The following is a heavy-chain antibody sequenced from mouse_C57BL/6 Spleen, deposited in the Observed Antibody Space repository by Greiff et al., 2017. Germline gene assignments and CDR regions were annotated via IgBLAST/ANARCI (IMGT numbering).Heavy chain of an antibody. J-gene: IGHJ3*01. D-gene: IGHD1-1*01. CDR2: IDPNSGGT. V-gene: IGHV1-72*01. Sequence: VQLQQPGAELVKPGASVKLSCKASGYTFTSYWMHWVKQRPGRGLEWIGRIDPNSGGTKYNEKFKSKATLTVDKPSSTAYMPLSSLTSEDSAVYYCARYYYGSSPWFAYWGQGTLVTVSA. CDR3: ARYYYGSSPWFAY. CDR1: GYTFTSYW.